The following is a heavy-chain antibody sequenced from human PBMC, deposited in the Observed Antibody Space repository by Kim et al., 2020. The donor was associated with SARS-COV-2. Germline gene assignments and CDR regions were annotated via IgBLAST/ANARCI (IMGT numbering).Heavy chain of an antibody. J-gene: IGHJ3*02. Sequence: ASVKVSCKASGYTFTSYYMHWVRQAPGQGLEWMGIINPSGGSTSYAQKFQGRVTMTRDTSTSTVYMELSSLRSEDTAVYYCARETQLRYFDWLLNDAFDIWGQGTMVTVSS. CDR3: ARETQLRYFDWLLNDAFDI. V-gene: IGHV1-46*01. CDR1: GYTFTSYY. D-gene: IGHD3-9*01. CDR2: INPSGGST.